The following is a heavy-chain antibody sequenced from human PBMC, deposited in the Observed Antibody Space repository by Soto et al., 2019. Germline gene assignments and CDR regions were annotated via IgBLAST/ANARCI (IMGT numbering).Heavy chain of an antibody. CDR2: IYHSGST. CDR3: ARVPDR. CDR1: GGSISSGGYS. D-gene: IGHD2-2*01. V-gene: IGHV4-30-2*01. J-gene: IGHJ5*02. Sequence: QLQLQESSSGLVKPSQTLSLTCAVSGGSISSGGYSWSWIRQPPGKGLEWIGYIYHSGSTYYNPSLKRRVTISVDRSKNQFSLKLSSVTAAVTAVYYCARVPDRWGQGTLVTVSS.